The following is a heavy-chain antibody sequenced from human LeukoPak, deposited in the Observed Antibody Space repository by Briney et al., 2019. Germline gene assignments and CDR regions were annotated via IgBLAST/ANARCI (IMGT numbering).Heavy chain of an antibody. Sequence: GASLKVSCNCAAGTFSYYAYNLVRQAPGQGLEWMGRIIPIFGTTTYAQKFQGRVTITTDESTSTAYMEVSSLRSEDTAVYYCARHPYSSSGDYEPDYFFPDVLGKGTTVTVSS. CDR3: ARHPYSSSGDYEPDYFFPDV. CDR1: AGTFSYYA. V-gene: IGHV1-69*05. CDR2: IIPIFGTT. J-gene: IGHJ6*04. D-gene: IGHD6-19*01.